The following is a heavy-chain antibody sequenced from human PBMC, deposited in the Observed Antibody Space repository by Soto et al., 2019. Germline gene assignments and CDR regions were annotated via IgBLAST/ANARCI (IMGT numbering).Heavy chain of an antibody. CDR2: AHYGGSV. CDR3: ERSYSSGHRSELDE. D-gene: IGHD3-22*01. J-gene: IGHJ4*02. Sequence: SETLSLTCIVSGVSVSSGSFRCNWIRPSPGKGLEWIGYAHYGGSVNYDPSLKSRLTISVDTSKNQFFLKLTSVTAADTAVYYCERSYSSGHRSELDEWGPGTLVTVSS. V-gene: IGHV4-61*01. CDR1: GVSVSSGSFR.